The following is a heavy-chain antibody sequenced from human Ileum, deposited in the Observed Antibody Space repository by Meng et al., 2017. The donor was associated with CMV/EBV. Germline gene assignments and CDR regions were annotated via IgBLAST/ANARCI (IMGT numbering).Heavy chain of an antibody. V-gene: IGHV4-34*01. CDR3: ARGVSNP. CDR1: GGSVTGNF. Sequence: SETLSLTCTLYGGSVTGNFWSWVRQPPGAGLEWIGEINHGGSTKYNPSLESRVTISRDTSRNQFSLRLTSVTAAGTAVYYCARGVSNPWGQGTLVTVSS. J-gene: IGHJ5*02. CDR2: INHGGST.